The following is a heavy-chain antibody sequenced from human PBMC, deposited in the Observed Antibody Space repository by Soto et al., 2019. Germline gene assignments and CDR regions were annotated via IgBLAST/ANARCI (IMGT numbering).Heavy chain of an antibody. CDR2: IHSSGRT. CDR3: AILTKPTAVTTAFRGGYGLDV. D-gene: IGHD4-17*01. J-gene: IGHJ6*02. Sequence: QVQLQESGPGLVKPSETLSLTCTVSGGSVSSGNYFWSWIRQPPGKGLEWIGYIHSSGRTNYNPSLKSRVTISADTSRNQFSLKLTSVTAADTAVYYCAILTKPTAVTTAFRGGYGLDVWGQGTTVTVSS. CDR1: GGSVSSGNYF. V-gene: IGHV4-61*01.